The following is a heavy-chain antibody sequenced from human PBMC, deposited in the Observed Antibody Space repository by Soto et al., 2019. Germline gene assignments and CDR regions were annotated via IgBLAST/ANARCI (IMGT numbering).Heavy chain of an antibody. Sequence: ASVKVSCKASGYTFTSYAMHWVRQAPGQRLEWMGWINASNGNTKYSHNVQGRVTITRDTSARTAYMELSSLRSEDTAVYYCARTTPSGVYHVFDYWGRGALVTVSS. CDR3: ARTTPSGVYHVFDY. CDR2: INASNGNT. J-gene: IGHJ4*02. V-gene: IGHV1-3*01. CDR1: GYTFTSYA. D-gene: IGHD4-4*01.